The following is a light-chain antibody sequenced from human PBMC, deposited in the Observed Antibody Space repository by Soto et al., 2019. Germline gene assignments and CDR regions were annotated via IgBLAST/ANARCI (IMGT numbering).Light chain of an antibody. CDR1: SSDVGAYNS. V-gene: IGLV2-14*03. Sequence: QSALTQPASVSGSPGQSIAISCTGTSSDVGAYNSVSWYQQHPGRAPKLMIHDVSNRPSGVSNRFSGSKSGNTASLTISGLQDEDEADYCCRSYTSSSNDVFGTGTQLTVL. J-gene: IGLJ1*01. CDR2: DVS. CDR3: RSYTSSSNDV.